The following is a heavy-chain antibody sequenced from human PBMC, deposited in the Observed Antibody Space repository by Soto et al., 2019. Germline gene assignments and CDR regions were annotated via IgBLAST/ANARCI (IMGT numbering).Heavy chain of an antibody. J-gene: IGHJ4*02. V-gene: IGHV4-39*07. CDR1: GGSISSSSYY. CDR3: ARGVFGSGSNYFDY. D-gene: IGHD3-10*01. CDR2: IYYSGST. Sequence: SETLSLTCTVSGGSISSSSYYWGWIRQPPGKGLEWIGSIYYSGSTYYNPSLKSRVTISVDTSKNQFSLKLSSVTAADTAVYFCARGVFGSGSNYFDYWGQGALVTVSS.